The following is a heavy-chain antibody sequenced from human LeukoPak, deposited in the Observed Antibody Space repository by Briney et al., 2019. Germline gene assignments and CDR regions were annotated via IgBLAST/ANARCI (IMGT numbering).Heavy chain of an antibody. J-gene: IGHJ4*02. V-gene: IGHV3-48*03. CDR3: ARQQPRVQLDY. D-gene: IGHD1-1*01. CDR1: GFTFSRYE. CDR2: ISSSDSSI. Sequence: PGESLRLSCAAPGFTFSRYEMNWVRQAPGKGLEWVSYISSSDSSIYYADSVKGRFTISRDNAKNSLYLQMNSLRAEDTAVYYCARQQPRVQLDYWGQGTLVTVSS.